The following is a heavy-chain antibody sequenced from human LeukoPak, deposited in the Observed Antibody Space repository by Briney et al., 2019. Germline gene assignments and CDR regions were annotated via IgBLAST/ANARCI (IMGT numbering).Heavy chain of an antibody. Sequence: SETLSLTCTVSGGSISSYYWSWIRQPPGKGLEWIGYIYYSGSTNYNPSLKSRVTISVDTSKNQFSLKLSSVTAADTAVYYCATVKKNFRDGPFDYWGQGTLVTVSS. CDR3: ATVKKNFRDGPFDY. CDR2: IYYSGST. V-gene: IGHV4-59*01. D-gene: IGHD1-7*01. J-gene: IGHJ4*02. CDR1: GGSISSYY.